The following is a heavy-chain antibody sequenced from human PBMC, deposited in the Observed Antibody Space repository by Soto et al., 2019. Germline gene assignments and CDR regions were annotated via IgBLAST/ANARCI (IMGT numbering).Heavy chain of an antibody. Sequence: GGSLRLSCAASGFTFNTYGMHWVRQAPGKGLEWVAVISYDGSEKYYVDSVEGRFTISKDNSKNTLYLQMNSLRPEDTAVYYCAKSPKFYCSNPNCYKYYFDHWGQGTRVTVSS. CDR2: ISYDGSEK. D-gene: IGHD2-2*02. CDR3: AKSPKFYCSNPNCYKYYFDH. J-gene: IGHJ4*02. V-gene: IGHV3-30*18. CDR1: GFTFNTYG.